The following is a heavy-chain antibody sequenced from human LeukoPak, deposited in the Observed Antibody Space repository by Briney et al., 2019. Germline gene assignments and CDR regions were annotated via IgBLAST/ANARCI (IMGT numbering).Heavy chain of an antibody. CDR2: INPNSGGT. CDR3: ARDRQDSSGWYLISGFDP. Sequence: GASVKVSCKASGYTFTGYYMHWVRQAPGQGLEWMGWINPNSGGTNYAQKFQGKVTMTRDTSISTAYMELSRLRSADTAVYYCARDRQDSSGWYLISGFDPWGQGTLVTVSS. V-gene: IGHV1-2*02. J-gene: IGHJ5*02. CDR1: GYTFTGYY. D-gene: IGHD6-19*01.